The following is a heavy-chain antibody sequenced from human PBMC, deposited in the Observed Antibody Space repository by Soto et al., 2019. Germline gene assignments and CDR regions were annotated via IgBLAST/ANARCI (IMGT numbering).Heavy chain of an antibody. Sequence: QVQLQQWGAGLLKPSETLSLTCAVYGGFVSSGSYYWSWIRQPPGKGLEWIGEMSHSGGTNFNPSHKSRVTISVDTSKNQFSLKMSSVTAAATALYYCARVERGTATTVVDAFDIWGPGTMVTVSS. CDR2: MSHSGGT. CDR3: ARVERGTATTVVDAFDI. J-gene: IGHJ3*02. V-gene: IGHV4-34*01. D-gene: IGHD1-1*01. CDR1: GGFVSSGSYY.